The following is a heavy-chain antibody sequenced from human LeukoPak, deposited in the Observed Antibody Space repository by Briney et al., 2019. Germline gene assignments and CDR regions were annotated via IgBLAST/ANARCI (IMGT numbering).Heavy chain of an antibody. CDR3: ARRGSSWTGFDY. J-gene: IGHJ4*02. D-gene: IGHD6-13*01. V-gene: IGHV5-51*01. CDR2: IYPGDSDT. Sequence: GEYLRIFCLGSGYIFSSYWIGWVRQMPGKGLEWMGIIYPGDSDTTYSPSFPGQVTISADNSISTAYLQCISLKASDTAMYYCARRGSSWTGFDYWGQGTLVTVSS. CDR1: GYIFSSYW.